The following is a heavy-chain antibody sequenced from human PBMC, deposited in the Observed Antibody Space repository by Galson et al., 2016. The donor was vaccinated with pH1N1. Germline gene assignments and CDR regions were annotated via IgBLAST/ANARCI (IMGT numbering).Heavy chain of an antibody. D-gene: IGHD3-22*01. CDR2: IYPGDSDT. CDR3: ARYAVTYYYDSSGYPDWYFDL. Sequence: QSGAEVKKPGESLKISCKGSGYSFTSYWIGWVRQMPGKGLEWMGIIYPGDSDTRYSPSFQGQVTISADKSTSTAYLQWSSLKASVTAIYYCARYAVTYYYDSSGYPDWYFDLWGRGTLVTVSS. CDR1: GYSFTSYW. V-gene: IGHV5-51*03. J-gene: IGHJ2*01.